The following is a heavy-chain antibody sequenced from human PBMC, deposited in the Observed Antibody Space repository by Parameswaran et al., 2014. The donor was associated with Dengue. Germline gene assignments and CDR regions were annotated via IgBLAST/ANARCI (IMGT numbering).Heavy chain of an antibody. J-gene: IGHJ6*02. CDR2: ISGDGGST. D-gene: IGHD3-3*01. V-gene: IGHV3-43*02. Sequence: WIRQPPGKGLEWVSLISGDGGSTYYADSVKGRFTISRDNSKNSLYLQMNSLRTEDTALYYCAKDIMYYDFWSGYSYGMDVWGQGTTVTVSS. CDR3: AKDIMYYDFWSGYSYGMDV.